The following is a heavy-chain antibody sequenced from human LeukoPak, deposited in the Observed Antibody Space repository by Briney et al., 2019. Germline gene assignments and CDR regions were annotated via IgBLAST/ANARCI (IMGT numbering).Heavy chain of an antibody. CDR3: VRGPFGYSSSWYGAWFAP. CDR1: GGSFSGYY. CDR2: INHNGST. D-gene: IGHD6-13*01. V-gene: IGHV4-34*01. Sequence: SETLSLTCAVYGGSFSGYYWSWIRQPPGKGLDWIGEINHNGSTNYNPSLKSRVTISVDTSKNQFSLKLSSVTAAHTAVYYSVRGPFGYSSSWYGAWFAPWGQGTLVTVSS. J-gene: IGHJ5*02.